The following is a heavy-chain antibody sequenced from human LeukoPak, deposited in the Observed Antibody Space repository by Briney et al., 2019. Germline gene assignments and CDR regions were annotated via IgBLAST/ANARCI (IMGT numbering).Heavy chain of an antibody. V-gene: IGHV3-30*04. CDR1: GFILRTYA. J-gene: IGHJ1*01. CDR2: ISYDGRAK. CDR3: AAYCSSASCYPPPIHEYSQP. Sequence: GGSLRLSCPASGFILRTYAMHWVRPPPGRGLAWVAVISYDGRAKFYADSVKGRFTSSRDDPIKTLYLQMDSLRPEDTAVYYCAAYCSSASCYPPPIHEYSQPWGQGNLVTVSS. D-gene: IGHD2-2*01.